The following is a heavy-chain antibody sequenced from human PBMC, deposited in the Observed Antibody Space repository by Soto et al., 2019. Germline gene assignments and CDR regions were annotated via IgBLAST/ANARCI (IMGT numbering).Heavy chain of an antibody. D-gene: IGHD4-17*01. CDR3: ARDISGTTVTSAGLYDI. V-gene: IGHV1-69*13. J-gene: IGHJ3*02. CDR2: IIPIFGTA. Sequence: SSVKCSGTTAGCTFSSYAISCVRHASVQVLEFMGGIIPIFGTANYAQKFQGRVTITADESTSTAYMELSSLRSEDTAVYYCARDISGTTVTSAGLYDIWGQGTMVTVSS. CDR1: GCTFSSYA.